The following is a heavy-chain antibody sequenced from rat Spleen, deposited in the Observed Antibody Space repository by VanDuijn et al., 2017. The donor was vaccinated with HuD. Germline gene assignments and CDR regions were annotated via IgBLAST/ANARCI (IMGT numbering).Heavy chain of an antibody. D-gene: IGHD1-10*01. J-gene: IGHJ3*01. V-gene: IGHV5-25*01. CDR1: GFTFNNYW. CDR2: ISSGGGNT. CDR3: TSRGYNNYDWFAY. Sequence: EVQLVESGGGLVQPGRSLKLSCVASGFTFNNYWMAWVHQAPKKGLEWVATISSGGGNTYYRDSVKGRFTISRDNAKSTLYLQMDSLRSEDTAIYYCTSRGYNNYDWFAYWGQGTLVTVSS.